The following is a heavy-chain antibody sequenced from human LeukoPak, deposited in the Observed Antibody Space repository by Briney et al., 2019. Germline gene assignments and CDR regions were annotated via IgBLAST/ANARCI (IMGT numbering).Heavy chain of an antibody. CDR1: GFTFSGFW. Sequence: GGSLRLSCAVSGFTFSGFWMSWSRQAPGKGLEWVASINSDGSEGYYADVVKGRFTISRDNTKNSLYLQMNSLRVEDTAVFYCVRDQYDTWSRRGNFDSWGQGTLVIVSS. J-gene: IGHJ4*02. V-gene: IGHV3-7*03. CDR3: VRDQYDTWSRRGNFDS. CDR2: INSDGSEG. D-gene: IGHD3-3*01.